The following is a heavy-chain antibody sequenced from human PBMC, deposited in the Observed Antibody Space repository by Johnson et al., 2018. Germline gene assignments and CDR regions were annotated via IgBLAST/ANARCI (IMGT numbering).Heavy chain of an antibody. CDR3: AKGRILAAVSGDDAFDI. CDR2: ISWNSGSI. Sequence: VQLVQSGGGVVQPGRSLRLACAASGFTFDDYAMHWVRQAPGKGLEWVAGISWNSGSIGYADSVKGRFTISRDNAKNSLYLQMNSLRAEDTALYYCAKGRILAAVSGDDAFDIWGQGTMVTVSS. V-gene: IGHV3-9*01. CDR1: GFTFDDYA. J-gene: IGHJ3*02. D-gene: IGHD6-13*01.